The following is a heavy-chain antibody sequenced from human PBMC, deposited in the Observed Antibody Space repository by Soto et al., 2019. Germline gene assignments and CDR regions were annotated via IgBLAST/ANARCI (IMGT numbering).Heavy chain of an antibody. V-gene: IGHV1-69*01. D-gene: IGHD4-17*01. CDR2: IIPIFGTA. Sequence: QVQLVQSGAEVKKPGSSVKVSCKASGGTFSSYAISWVLQAPGQGLEWMGGIIPIFGTANYAQKFQGRVTITADESTSTAYMELSSLRSEDTAVYYCAREPMTTVTGLDAFDIWGQGTMVTVSS. CDR3: AREPMTTVTGLDAFDI. J-gene: IGHJ3*02. CDR1: GGTFSSYA.